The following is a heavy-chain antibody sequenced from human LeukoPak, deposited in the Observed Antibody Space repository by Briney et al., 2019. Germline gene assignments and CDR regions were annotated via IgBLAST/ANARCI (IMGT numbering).Heavy chain of an antibody. D-gene: IGHD2-2*01. J-gene: IGHJ4*02. CDR3: ARRPSRLKGPDY. Sequence: GGSLRLSCAASGFTFSSYGMHWVRQAPGKGLEWVAVIWYDGSNKYYADSVKGRFTISRDNSKNTLYLQMNSLRAEDTAVYYCARRPSRLKGPDYWGQGTLVTVSS. CDR1: GFTFSSYG. V-gene: IGHV3-33*01. CDR2: IWYDGSNK.